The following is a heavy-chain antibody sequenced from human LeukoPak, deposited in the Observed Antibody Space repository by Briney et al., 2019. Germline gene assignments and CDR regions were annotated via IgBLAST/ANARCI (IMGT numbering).Heavy chain of an antibody. D-gene: IGHD6-6*01. CDR3: ARLRSSSYFDY. J-gene: IGHJ4*02. CDR2: IYTSRST. Sequence: PSQTLSLTCTVSGGSISSGSYYWSWIRQPAGKGLEWIGRIYTSRSTNYNPSLKSRVTISVDTSKNQFSLKLSSVTAADTAVYYCARLRSSSYFDYWGQGTLVTVSS. V-gene: IGHV4-61*02. CDR1: GGSISSGSYY.